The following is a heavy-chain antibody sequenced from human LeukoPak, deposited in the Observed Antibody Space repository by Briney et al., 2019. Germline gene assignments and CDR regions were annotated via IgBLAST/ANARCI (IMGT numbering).Heavy chain of an antibody. CDR2: ISGYNGNP. CDR3: ARDPSLAVAGIRLFDY. V-gene: IGHV1-18*01. D-gene: IGHD6-19*01. CDR1: GYTFTNYG. Sequence: ASVKVSCKTSGYTFTNYGISWVRQAPGQGLEWMGWISGYNGNPRYAQKVQGRVTMTTDTSTNTAYMEVNSLRSDDTAIYCCARDPSLAVAGIRLFDYWGQGTLVIVSS. J-gene: IGHJ4*02.